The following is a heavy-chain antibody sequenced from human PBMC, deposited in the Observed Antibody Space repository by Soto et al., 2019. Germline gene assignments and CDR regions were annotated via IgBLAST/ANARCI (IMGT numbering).Heavy chain of an antibody. D-gene: IGHD4-17*01. Sequence: SETLSLTCTVSGGSISSYYWSWIRQPPGKGLEWIGYIYYNVNTNYNPSLKSRVTISVDTSKNQFSLKLSSVTAADTAVYYCARHETLHGDYDXWGQGTLVTVSS. V-gene: IGHV4-59*08. J-gene: IGHJ4*02. CDR2: IYYNVNT. CDR3: ARHETLHGDYDX. CDR1: GGSISSYY.